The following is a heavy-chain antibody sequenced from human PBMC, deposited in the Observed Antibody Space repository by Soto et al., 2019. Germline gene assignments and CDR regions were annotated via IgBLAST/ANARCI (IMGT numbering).Heavy chain of an antibody. V-gene: IGHV1-69*06. CDR2: IIPIFGTA. D-gene: IGHD2-2*01. Sequence: QVQLVQSGAELKKPGSSVKVSCKASGGTFSSYAISWVRQAPGQGLEWMGGIIPIFGTANYAQKFQVRVTIPADKSTSTAYMELSSLRSEDTAVYYCASGDMRVVPAAPWGQGTLVTVSS. J-gene: IGHJ4*02. CDR3: ASGDMRVVPAAP. CDR1: GGTFSSYA.